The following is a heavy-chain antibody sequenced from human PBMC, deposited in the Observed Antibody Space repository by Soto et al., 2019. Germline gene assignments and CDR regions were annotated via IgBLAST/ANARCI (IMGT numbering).Heavy chain of an antibody. CDR3: AKGPGLDYFDY. D-gene: IGHD1-1*01. V-gene: IGHV4-39*01. Sequence: QLQLQESGPGLVKPSETLSLTCTVSGGSISSSSYYWGWIRQPPGKGLEWVGSIYYSGSTYYNPSLKRRVTISVDTSKNQFSLKLSSVTAADTAVYYCAKGPGLDYFDYWGQGTLVTVSS. CDR2: IYYSGST. J-gene: IGHJ4*02. CDR1: GGSISSSSYY.